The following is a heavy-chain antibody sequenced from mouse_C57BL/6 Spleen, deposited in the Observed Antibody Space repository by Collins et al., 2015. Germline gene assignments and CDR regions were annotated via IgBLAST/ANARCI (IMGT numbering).Heavy chain of an antibody. CDR3: VRQVDAMDY. CDR2: IRSKSNNYAT. J-gene: IGHJ4*01. V-gene: IGHV10-1*01. D-gene: IGHD1-1*01. CDR1: GFSFNTYA. Sequence: EVQLAEPGGGLVQPKGSLKLSCAASGFSFNTYAMNWVRQAPGKGLEWVARIRSKSNNYATYYADSVKDRFTISRDDSESMLYVQMNNLKTEDTAMYYCVRQVDAMDYWGQGTSVTVSS.